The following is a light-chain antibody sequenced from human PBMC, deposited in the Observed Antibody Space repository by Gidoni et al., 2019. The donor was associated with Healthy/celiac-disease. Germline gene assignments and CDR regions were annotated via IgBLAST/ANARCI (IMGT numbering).Light chain of an antibody. CDR2: QAS. Sequence: DIQMTQSPSTLSASVGDRVTSTCRASQSISSWLAWYQQKPGKAPNPLIYQASSLESGAPSISSGSGSGTSFTLTIRTLHPDDFASYSCQQYHRYPHTFGHGTKVEIK. CDR1: QSISSW. CDR3: QQYHRYPHT. J-gene: IGKJ1*01. V-gene: IGKV1-5*03.